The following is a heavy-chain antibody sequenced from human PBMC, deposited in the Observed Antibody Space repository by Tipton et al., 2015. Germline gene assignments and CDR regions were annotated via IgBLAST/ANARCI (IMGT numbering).Heavy chain of an antibody. D-gene: IGHD2-15*01. V-gene: IGHV4-31*03. J-gene: IGHJ6*02. Sequence: LRLSCTVSGGSISRGGYYWSWIRQHPGEGLEWIGHIYYRGSTYYNPSLKSRVSISVDTSKNQFSLKLSSVTAADTAVYYCARVPLHCSGGSCQYYYYGMDVWGQGTTVIVSS. CDR1: GGSISRGGYY. CDR2: IYYRGST. CDR3: ARVPLHCSGGSCQYYYYGMDV.